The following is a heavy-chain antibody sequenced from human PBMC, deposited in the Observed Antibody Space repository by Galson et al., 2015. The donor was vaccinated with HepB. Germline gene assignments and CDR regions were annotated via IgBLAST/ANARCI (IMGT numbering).Heavy chain of an antibody. V-gene: IGHV3-21*01. CDR2: ISGMNTYI. D-gene: IGHD5-12*01. CDR1: GFPFNTYS. CDR3: ARDKYNSGSFDL. Sequence: SLRLSCAASGFPFNTYSMNWVRQAPGKGLEWVSSISGMNTYIYYEDSVKGRFTISRDNARKSLFLQMNSLRADDTAVYYCARDKYNSGSFDLWGQGTLVTVSS. J-gene: IGHJ4*02.